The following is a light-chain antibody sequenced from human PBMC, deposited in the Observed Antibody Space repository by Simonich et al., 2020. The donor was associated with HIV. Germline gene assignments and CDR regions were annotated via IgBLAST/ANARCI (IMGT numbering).Light chain of an antibody. Sequence: DIQMTQSPSSLSASVGDRVTITCQASQVIYNYLNWYQQNPGKAPKLLIYGAFNLETGVPSRFSGNGSGTHFTFTSISLQPEDVATYYCQQYDNLPWTFGQGTKVEIK. CDR2: GAF. V-gene: IGKV1-33*01. CDR1: QVIYNY. J-gene: IGKJ1*01. CDR3: QQYDNLPWT.